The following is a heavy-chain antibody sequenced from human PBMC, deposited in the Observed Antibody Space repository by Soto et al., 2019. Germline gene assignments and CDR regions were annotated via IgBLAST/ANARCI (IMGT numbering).Heavy chain of an antibody. D-gene: IGHD1-7*01. CDR3: AREGHITGTTFDY. J-gene: IGHJ4*02. CDR2: IWYDGSNK. CDR1: GFTFSIYG. V-gene: IGHV3-33*01. Sequence: PGGSLRLSCAASGFTFSIYGMHWVRQAPGKGLEWVAVIWYDGSNKYYADSVKGRFTISRDNSKNTLYLQMNSLRAEDTAVYYCAREGHITGTTFDYWGQGTLVTVSS.